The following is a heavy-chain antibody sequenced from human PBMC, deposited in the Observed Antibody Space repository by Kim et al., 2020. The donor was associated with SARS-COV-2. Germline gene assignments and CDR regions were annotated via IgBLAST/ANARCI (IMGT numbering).Heavy chain of an antibody. J-gene: IGHJ6*02. CDR1: GFTFSSYW. D-gene: IGHD3-22*01. CDR3: ARPYEGDNYYYYGMDV. V-gene: IGHV3-74*01. Sequence: GGSLRLSCAASGFTFSSYWMQWVRQAPGKGLVSVSRINSDGSSTSYADSVKGRFTISRDNAKNTLYLQMSSLRAEDTAVYYCARPYEGDNYYYYGMDVWGQGTTVTVSS. CDR2: INSDGSST.